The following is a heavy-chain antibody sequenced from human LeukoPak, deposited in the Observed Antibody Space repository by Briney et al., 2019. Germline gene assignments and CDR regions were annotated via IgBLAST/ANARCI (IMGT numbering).Heavy chain of an antibody. CDR1: GGTFSSYA. J-gene: IGHJ6*03. CDR3: ARDMATLRYFDPIGYYYYMDV. D-gene: IGHD3-9*01. V-gene: IGHV1-69*13. Sequence: EASVKVSCKASGGTFSSYAISWVRQAPGQGLEWMGGIIPIFGTANYAQKFQGRVTITADESTSTAYMELSSLRSEDTAVYYCARDMATLRYFDPIGYYYYMDVWGKGTTVTVSS. CDR2: IIPIFGTA.